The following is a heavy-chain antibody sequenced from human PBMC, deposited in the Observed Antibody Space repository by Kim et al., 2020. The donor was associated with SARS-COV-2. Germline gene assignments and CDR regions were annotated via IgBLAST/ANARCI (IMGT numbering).Heavy chain of an antibody. V-gene: IGHV3-48*02. Sequence: WGSLRLSCAASGMTFSDFSFNWVRQAPGKGLDWVSYIGTTGATIYYADSVKGRFTISRDNDKNSLYLEMNSLRDEDSAVYYCARWQHGGPAEYLQLWGQGTLVTVAS. CDR1: GMTFSDFS. CDR3: ARWQHGGPAEYLQL. J-gene: IGHJ1*01. CDR2: IGTTGATI. D-gene: IGHD2-15*01.